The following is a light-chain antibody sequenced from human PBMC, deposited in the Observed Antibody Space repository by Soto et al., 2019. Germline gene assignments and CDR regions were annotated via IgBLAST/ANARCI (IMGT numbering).Light chain of an antibody. CDR2: KAS. V-gene: IGKV1-5*03. CDR1: QSISSW. Sequence: DIQMTQSPSTLSASVGDRVTITCRASQSISSWLAWYQQKPGKAPKLLIYKASSLESAVTTRFSGSGSGTDLTLTISSLQPDDFATDYCQQYKSYSHGFGQGTKLEIK. J-gene: IGKJ2*03. CDR3: QQYKSYSHG.